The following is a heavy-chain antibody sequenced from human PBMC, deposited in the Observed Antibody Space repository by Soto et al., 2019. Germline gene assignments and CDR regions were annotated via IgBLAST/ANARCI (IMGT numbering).Heavy chain of an antibody. CDR1: GFTFSSYA. Sequence: EVQLLESGGGLVQPGGSLRLSCAASGFTFSSYAMRWVRQAQVKGLEWVSAISGSGGSTYYADSVKGRLTNSRDNSKNTLYLQMNSLRAEDTAVYYGARRGSGSYYDYWGQGTLMTVAS. CDR2: ISGSGGST. CDR3: ARRGSGSYYDY. D-gene: IGHD1-26*01. J-gene: IGHJ4*02. V-gene: IGHV3-23*01.